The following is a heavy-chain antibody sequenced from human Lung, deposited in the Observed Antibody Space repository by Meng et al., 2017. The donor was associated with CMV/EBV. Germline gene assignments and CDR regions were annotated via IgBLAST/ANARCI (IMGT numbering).Heavy chain of an antibody. CDR2: ISHDGTNK. Sequence: QGHLGESGGGVVKPGTALRLSCAASGFTFSRYAMHWVRQAPGKGLEWVSVISHDGTNKFYVDSVKGRFTFSRDNSHDTLYLQMSSLRPEDTAVYYCAREASYTLGGMDVWGQGTTVTVSS. D-gene: IGHD1-26*01. J-gene: IGHJ6*02. CDR3: AREASYTLGGMDV. V-gene: IGHV3-30*03. CDR1: GFTFSRYA.